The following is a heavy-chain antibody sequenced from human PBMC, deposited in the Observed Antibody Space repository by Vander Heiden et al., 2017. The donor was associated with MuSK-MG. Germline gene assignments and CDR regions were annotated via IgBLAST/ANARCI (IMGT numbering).Heavy chain of an antibody. D-gene: IGHD6-6*01. CDR2: ISGSGDST. Sequence: EVQLLGPGGDLIQPGGSLSLSCAASGFTFSTCPLRWVRQAPGRGLEWISAISGSGDSTYYADSVKGRFTISRDNSKNTLSLQMSSLRADDTAVYYCAKGSAAARPYYFDHWGQGNLVTVSS. V-gene: IGHV3-23*01. CDR3: AKGSAAARPYYFDH. CDR1: GFTFSTCP. J-gene: IGHJ4*02.